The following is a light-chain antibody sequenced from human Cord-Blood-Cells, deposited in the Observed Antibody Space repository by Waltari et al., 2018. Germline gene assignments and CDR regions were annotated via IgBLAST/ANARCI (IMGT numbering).Light chain of an antibody. CDR1: QSVSSY. J-gene: IGKJ3*01. CDR2: DAS. Sequence: EIVFTQSPATMSLSPGERATPSCRASQSVSSYLAWYQQKPGQAPRLLIYDASNRATDIPARFSGSGSETDFTLTISSLEPEDFAVYYCQQRSNWLTFGPGTKVDIK. CDR3: QQRSNWLT. V-gene: IGKV3-11*01.